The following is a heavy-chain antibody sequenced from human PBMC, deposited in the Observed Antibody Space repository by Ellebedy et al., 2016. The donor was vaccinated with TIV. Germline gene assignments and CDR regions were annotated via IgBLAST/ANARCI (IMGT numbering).Heavy chain of an antibody. Sequence: PSETLSLTCTVSGGSPSRSSYYWGWFRQPPGKGLEWIGNFYYSGDTDYNPSLKSRVTMSVDTSKNHFSLNLRSVTAADTAVYYCARNPPTYNWVDSWGQGTLVTVSS. J-gene: IGHJ5*01. CDR2: FYYSGDT. CDR1: GGSPSRSSYY. V-gene: IGHV4-39*01. CDR3: ARNPPTYNWVDS.